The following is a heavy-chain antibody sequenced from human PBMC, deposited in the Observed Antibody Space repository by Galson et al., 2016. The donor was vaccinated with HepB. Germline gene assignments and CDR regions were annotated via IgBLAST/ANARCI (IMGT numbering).Heavy chain of an antibody. V-gene: IGHV4-61*05. CDR2: IYYSGST. CDR1: GGSISSSSYY. Sequence: SETLSLTCTVPGGSISSSSYYWGWIRQPPGKGLEWIGYIYYSGSTNYNPSLKSRVTISVDTSKNQFSLKLSSVTAADTAVYYCARVVRGLGPSGFDPWGQGTLVTVSS. J-gene: IGHJ5*02. CDR3: ARVVRGLGPSGFDP. D-gene: IGHD3-10*02.